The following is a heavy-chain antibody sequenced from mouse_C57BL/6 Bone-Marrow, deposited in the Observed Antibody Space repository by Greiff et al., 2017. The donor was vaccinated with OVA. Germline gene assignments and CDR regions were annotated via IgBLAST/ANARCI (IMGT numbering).Heavy chain of an antibody. V-gene: IGHV5-12*01. D-gene: IGHD2-4*01. J-gene: IGHJ1*03. CDR2: ISNGGGST. Sequence: EVKLVESGGGLVQPGGSLKLSCAASGFTFSDYYMYWVRQTPEKRLEWVAYISNGGGSTYYPDTVKGRFTISRDNAKNTLYLQMSRLKSEDTSMYYCARQGVYYDYRWYWYFDVWGTGTTVTVSS. CDR3: ARQGVYYDYRWYWYFDV. CDR1: GFTFSDYY.